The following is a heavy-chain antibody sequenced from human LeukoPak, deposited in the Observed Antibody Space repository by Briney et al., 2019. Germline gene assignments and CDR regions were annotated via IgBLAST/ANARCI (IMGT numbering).Heavy chain of an antibody. Sequence: ASVKVSCKVSGYTLTKLSMHWVRQAPGKGLEWMGGFDPEDGETIYAQKFQGRVTMTEDTSTDTAYMELSSLRSEDTAVYYCATGDGGSYTPFDYWGQGTLVTVSS. CDR3: ATGDGGSYTPFDY. J-gene: IGHJ4*02. V-gene: IGHV1-24*01. D-gene: IGHD1-26*01. CDR1: GYTLTKLS. CDR2: FDPEDGET.